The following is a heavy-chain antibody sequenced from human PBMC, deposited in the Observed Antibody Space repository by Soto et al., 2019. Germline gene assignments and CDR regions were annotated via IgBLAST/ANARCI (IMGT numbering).Heavy chain of an antibody. V-gene: IGHV3-30-3*02. Sequence: FNGYAMHWVRQAPGKLLEWVAVISSDGSNKFYADSVKGRFTLSRDISKNTMYLQTNSLRGEDTAVYYCAKSRIPGATIYSYYGLDLLEQGTTVTVSS. CDR1: FNGYA. J-gene: IGHJ6*01. CDR2: ISSDGSNK. CDR3: AKSRIPGATIYSYYGLDL. D-gene: IGHD2-2*01.